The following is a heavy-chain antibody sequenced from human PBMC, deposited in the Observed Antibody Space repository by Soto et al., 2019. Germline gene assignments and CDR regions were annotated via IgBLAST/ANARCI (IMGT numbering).Heavy chain of an antibody. CDR2: TNHSGST. J-gene: IGHJ6*02. Sequence: QVQLQQWGAGLLKPSETLSLTCAVYGGSFSGYYWSWIRQPPGKGLEWIGETNHSGSTNYNPSLKSRVTISVDTSKNQFSLKLSSVTAADTAVYYCARGFGNYYYGMDVWGQGTTVTVSS. CDR3: ARGFGNYYYGMDV. V-gene: IGHV4-34*01. D-gene: IGHD3-10*01. CDR1: GGSFSGYY.